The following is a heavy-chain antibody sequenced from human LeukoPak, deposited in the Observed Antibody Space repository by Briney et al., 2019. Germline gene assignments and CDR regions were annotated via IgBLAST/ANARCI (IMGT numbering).Heavy chain of an antibody. CDR2: IYYSGST. CDR1: GDSISSGDYY. V-gene: IGHV4-30-4*01. D-gene: IGHD3-22*01. CDR3: AREHYDSSGYRYFDY. J-gene: IGHJ4*02. Sequence: SETLSLTCTVSGDSISSGDYYWSWIRQPPGKGLEWIGYIYYSGSTYYNPSLKSRVTISVDTSKNQFSLKLSSVTAADTAVYYCAREHYDSSGYRYFDYWGQGTLVTVSS.